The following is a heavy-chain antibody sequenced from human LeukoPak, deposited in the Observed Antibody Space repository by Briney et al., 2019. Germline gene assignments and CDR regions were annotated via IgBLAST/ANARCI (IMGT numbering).Heavy chain of an antibody. J-gene: IGHJ4*02. Sequence: LEXVXAISGSGGSTYYADSVKGRFTISRDNSKNTLYLQMNSLRAEDTAVYYCAKDQRGYQFVAGFDYWGQGTLVTVSS. D-gene: IGHD2-15*01. CDR3: AKDQRGYQFVAGFDY. CDR2: ISGSGGST. V-gene: IGHV3-23*01.